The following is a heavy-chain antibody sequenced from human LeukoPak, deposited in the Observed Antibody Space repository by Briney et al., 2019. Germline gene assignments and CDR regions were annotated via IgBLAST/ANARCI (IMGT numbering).Heavy chain of an antibody. CDR3: ARDHCGGDCYQPYYYYYYGMDV. V-gene: IGHV3-21*01. CDR2: ISSSSSYI. Sequence: PGGSLRLSCAASEFTFDDYAMNWVRQAPGKGLEWVSSISSSSSYIYYADSVKGRFTISRDNAKNSLYLQMNSLRAEDTAVYYCARDHCGGDCYQPYYYYYYGMDVWGQGTTVTVSS. J-gene: IGHJ6*02. CDR1: EFTFDDYA. D-gene: IGHD2-21*02.